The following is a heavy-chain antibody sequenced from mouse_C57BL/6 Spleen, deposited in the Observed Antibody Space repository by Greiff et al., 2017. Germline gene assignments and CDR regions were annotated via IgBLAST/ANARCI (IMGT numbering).Heavy chain of an antibody. J-gene: IGHJ1*03. Sequence: EVQLQQSGPELVKPGASVKISCKASGYSFTDYNMDWVKQSNGKSLEWIGVINPNYGTTSYNQKFKGKATLTVAQSSSTAYMQLNSLTSAASAVXYCGRLGPYFGVWGTGTTVTVSS. CDR2: INPNYGTT. D-gene: IGHD4-1*01. CDR3: GRLGPYFGV. V-gene: IGHV1-39*01. CDR1: GYSFTDYN.